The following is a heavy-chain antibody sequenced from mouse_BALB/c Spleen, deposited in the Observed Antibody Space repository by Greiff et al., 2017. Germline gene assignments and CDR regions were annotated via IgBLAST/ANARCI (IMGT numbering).Heavy chain of an antibody. J-gene: IGHJ3*01. V-gene: IGHV5-6-2*01. D-gene: IGHD2-14*01. CDR2: INSNGGST. CDR3: ARRGYDGAWFAY. CDR1: GFTFSSYY. Sequence: EVQVVESGGGLVKLGGSLKLSCAASGFTFSSYYMSWVRQTPEKRLELVAAINSNGGSTYYPDTVKGRFTISRDNAKNTLYLQMSSLKSEDTALYYCARRGYDGAWFAYWGQGTLVTVSA.